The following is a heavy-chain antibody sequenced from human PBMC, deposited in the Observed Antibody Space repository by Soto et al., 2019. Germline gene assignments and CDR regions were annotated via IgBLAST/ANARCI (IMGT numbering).Heavy chain of an antibody. V-gene: IGHV3-30-3*01. CDR2: ISYDGSNK. CDR1: GFTFSSYA. Sequence: TGGSLRLSCAASGFTFSSYAMHWVRQAPGKGLEWVAVISYDGSNKYYADSVKGRFTISRDNSKNTLYLQMNSLRAEDTAVYYCARDRGGRYGYYGMDVWGQGTTVTVSS. D-gene: IGHD1-26*01. J-gene: IGHJ6*02. CDR3: ARDRGGRYGYYGMDV.